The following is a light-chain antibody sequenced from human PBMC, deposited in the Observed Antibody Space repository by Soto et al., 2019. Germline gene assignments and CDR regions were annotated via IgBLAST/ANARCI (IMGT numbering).Light chain of an antibody. CDR3: SSFTSSSGLEVV. Sequence: QSALTQPASVSGSPGQSITISCTGTSGDIGSYNRVSWYQQHPGKAPKLIIYEVNNRPSGVSDRFSGSKSGNTASLTISGLQAEDEADYYCSSFTSSSGLEVVIGGGTKLTVL. CDR1: SGDIGSYNR. V-gene: IGLV2-14*01. CDR2: EVN. J-gene: IGLJ2*01.